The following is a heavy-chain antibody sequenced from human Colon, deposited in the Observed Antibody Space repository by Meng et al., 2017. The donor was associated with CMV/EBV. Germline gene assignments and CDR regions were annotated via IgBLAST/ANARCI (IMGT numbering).Heavy chain of an antibody. D-gene: IGHD3-3*01. CDR3: ARAFWSGYYPDY. J-gene: IGHJ4*02. CDR1: GYSFSDYN. CDR2: INPKSGGT. V-gene: IGHV1-2*02. Sequence: ASVKVSCKPSGYSFSDYNIHWVRQAPGQGLEWMGWINPKSGGTKYAQKFQGRVTLTTDTSIGTAYMELSRLTSDDTAVYYCARAFWSGYYPDYWGQGTLVTVSS.